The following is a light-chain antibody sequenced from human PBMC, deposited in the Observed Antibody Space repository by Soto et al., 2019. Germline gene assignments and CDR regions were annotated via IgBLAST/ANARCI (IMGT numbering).Light chain of an antibody. Sequence: IVMTQSPATLSVSPGERATLSCRAGQTIYSNVAWYQQRPGQAPRLLICRASTRATGVPARFSGSGSGTEFTLTISGLQSEDFALYYCQQYQNLWTFGQGTKVDIK. CDR3: QQYQNLWT. CDR1: QTIYSN. CDR2: RAS. V-gene: IGKV3-15*01. J-gene: IGKJ1*01.